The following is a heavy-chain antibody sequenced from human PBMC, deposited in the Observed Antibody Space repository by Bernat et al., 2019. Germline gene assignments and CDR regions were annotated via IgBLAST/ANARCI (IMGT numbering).Heavy chain of an antibody. CDR1: GYSFTSYW. D-gene: IGHD3-3*01. CDR2: NYPCDYDT. CDR3: ARLGVVPPRDYFDY. Sequence: EVQLVQSGAEVKKPGESLKISCKGSGYSFTSYWIGWVRQMPGKGLGWMGINYPCDYDTEYSPSFQGQVTMSADKSISTAYLQWSSLKASDTAMYYCARLGVVPPRDYFDYWGQGTLVTVSS. V-gene: IGHV5-51*01. J-gene: IGHJ4*02.